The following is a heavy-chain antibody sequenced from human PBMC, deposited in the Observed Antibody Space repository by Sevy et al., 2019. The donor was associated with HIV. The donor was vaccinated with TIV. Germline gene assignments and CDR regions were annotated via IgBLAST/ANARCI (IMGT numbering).Heavy chain of an antibody. CDR3: ARDRALGVAATPFDY. Sequence: ASVKVSCKASGYTFASYGISWVRQAPGQGLEWMGWMSAYNGNTNYAQKLQGRVTMTTDTSTSTAYMELRSLRSDDTAVYYCARDRALGVAATPFDYWGQGTLVTVSS. J-gene: IGHJ4*02. CDR1: GYTFASYG. V-gene: IGHV1-18*01. CDR2: MSAYNGNT. D-gene: IGHD2-15*01.